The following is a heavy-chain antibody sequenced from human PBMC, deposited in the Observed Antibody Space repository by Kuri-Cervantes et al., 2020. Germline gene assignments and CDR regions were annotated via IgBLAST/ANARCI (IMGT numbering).Heavy chain of an antibody. D-gene: IGHD3-10*01. CDR3: ARGAYGSGSYYLVMGLDY. CDR2: INAGNGNT. V-gene: IGHV1-3*01. Sequence: ASVKVSCKASGYTFTSYAVHWVRQAPGQRLEWMGWINAGNGNTKYSQKFQGRVTMTRNTSISTAYMELSSLRSEDTAVYYCARGAYGSGSYYLVMGLDYWGQGTLVTVSS. CDR1: GYTFTSYA. J-gene: IGHJ4*02.